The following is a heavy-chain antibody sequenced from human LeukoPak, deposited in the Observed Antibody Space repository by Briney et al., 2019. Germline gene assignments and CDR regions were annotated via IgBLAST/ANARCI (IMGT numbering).Heavy chain of an antibody. Sequence: SETLSLTCTVSGGSMNNYYWSWIRQSPEKGLEWIGYIFSSGSTNYNPSLNSRVTISVDTSKNQFSLKLSSVTAADTAVYYCARRGYSSGWNFDYWGQGTLVTVSS. CDR3: ARRGYSSGWNFDY. J-gene: IGHJ4*02. V-gene: IGHV4-59*08. CDR1: GGSMNNYY. D-gene: IGHD6-19*01. CDR2: IFSSGST.